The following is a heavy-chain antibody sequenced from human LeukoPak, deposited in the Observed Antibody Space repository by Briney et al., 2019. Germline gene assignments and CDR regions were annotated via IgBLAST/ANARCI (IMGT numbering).Heavy chain of an antibody. D-gene: IGHD3-10*01. CDR1: GYTFTSYD. Sequence: GASVKVSCKASGYTFTSYDINWVRQATGQGLEWMGWMNPNRGNTRYAQKFQGRVTMTRNTYISTDYMELSRLSSEATAVYYCARLGVNMVRGVDYGMDVWGQGTTVTVSS. V-gene: IGHV1-8*01. CDR3: ARLGVNMVRGVDYGMDV. CDR2: MNPNRGNT. J-gene: IGHJ6*02.